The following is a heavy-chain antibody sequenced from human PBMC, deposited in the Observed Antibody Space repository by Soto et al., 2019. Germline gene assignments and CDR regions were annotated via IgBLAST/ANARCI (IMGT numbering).Heavy chain of an antibody. V-gene: IGHV3-30-3*01. J-gene: IGHJ4*02. CDR3: VVGRSEYFDF. CDR1: GFTFSNYA. CDR2: ISYDGSNK. Sequence: PGGSLRLSCAASGFTFSNYAMHWVRQAPGKGLEWVTAISYDGSNKYYADSVKGRFTISRDNSKNTLYLQMNSRRAEDTAVYYCVVGRSEYFDFWGRGTLVSVSS.